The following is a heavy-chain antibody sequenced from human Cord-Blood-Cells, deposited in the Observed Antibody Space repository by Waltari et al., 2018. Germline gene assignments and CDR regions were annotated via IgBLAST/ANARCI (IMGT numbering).Heavy chain of an antibody. CDR1: GYTFTGYY. Sequence: QVQLVQSGAEVKKPGASVKVSCKASGYTFTGYYMHWVRQAPGHGLEWMGWINPNGGGTNSARKFPGRGTMTRDTSISTAYVELSRLGSDDTAVYYCARAPVQLDPGNFDDWGQGTLVTVSS. D-gene: IGHD1-1*01. J-gene: IGHJ4*02. CDR2: INPNGGGT. V-gene: IGHV1-2*02. CDR3: ARAPVQLDPGNFDD.